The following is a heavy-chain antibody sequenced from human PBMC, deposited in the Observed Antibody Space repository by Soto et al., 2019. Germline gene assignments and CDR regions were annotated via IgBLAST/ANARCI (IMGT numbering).Heavy chain of an antibody. CDR1: GGTFDNFI. D-gene: IGHD1-26*01. CDR3: ARNGSYSSSLSQYSGMDV. Sequence: QVQLVQSGAEVKEPGSSVRVSCKASGGTFDNFIMNWVRQTPGQGLEWMGGIVPMLGTPTYAEKFKGRVTISATGSTSTMYMVVTSLSSEDTAIYYCARNGSYSSSLSQYSGMDVWGQGTTVTVSS. V-gene: IGHV1-69*01. J-gene: IGHJ6*02. CDR2: IVPMLGTP.